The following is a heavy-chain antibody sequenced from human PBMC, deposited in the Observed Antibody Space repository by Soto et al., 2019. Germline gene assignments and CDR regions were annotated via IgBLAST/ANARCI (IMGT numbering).Heavy chain of an antibody. D-gene: IGHD2-2*01. CDR2: FYYAGST. Sequence: PSETLSLTCTVSGGSISSRSDYWGWIRQPPGKGLAWIGSFYYAGSTYYNPSLKSRVTISEDTSKNQFSLILSSVTAADTAMYYCARHKREGTSWLYYFDSWGQGILVTVSS. CDR3: ARHKREGTSWLYYFDS. CDR1: GGSISSRSDY. J-gene: IGHJ4*02. V-gene: IGHV4-39*01.